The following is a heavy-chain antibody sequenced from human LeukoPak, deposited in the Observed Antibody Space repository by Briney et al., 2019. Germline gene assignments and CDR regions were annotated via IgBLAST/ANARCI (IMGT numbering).Heavy chain of an antibody. J-gene: IGHJ3*02. Sequence: SETLSLTCTVSGGSISSGGYYWSWIRQPPGKGLEWIGYIYHSGSTYYNPSLKSRVTISVDRSKNQFSLKLSSVTAADTAVYYCARAQFRYCSSTSCYSWWAAAARRSDAFDIWGQGTMVTVSS. D-gene: IGHD2-2*02. CDR2: IYHSGST. CDR3: ARAQFRYCSSTSCYSWWAAAARRSDAFDI. V-gene: IGHV4-30-2*01. CDR1: GGSISSGGYY.